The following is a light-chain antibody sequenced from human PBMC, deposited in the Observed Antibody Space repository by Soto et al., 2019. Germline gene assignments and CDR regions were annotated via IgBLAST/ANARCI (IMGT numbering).Light chain of an antibody. CDR1: QSISSY. CDR3: QQSYSTPVT. CDR2: AAS. Sequence: DIQMTQSPSSLSASVGDRVTITCRASQSISSYLNWYQQKPGKAPKLLIYAASSFQSGVPSRFSGSGSGTDFTLTISSLQPEDFATYYCQQSYSTPVTFGQGTKV. V-gene: IGKV1-39*01. J-gene: IGKJ1*01.